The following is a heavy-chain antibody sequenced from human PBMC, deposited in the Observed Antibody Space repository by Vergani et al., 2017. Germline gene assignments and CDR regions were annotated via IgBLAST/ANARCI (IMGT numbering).Heavy chain of an antibody. V-gene: IGHV3-23*04. CDR1: GFTFSSYA. J-gene: IGHJ4*02. CDR3: AKDIAYYYDSSGYYHY. D-gene: IGHD3-22*01. Sequence: EVQLVESGGGLVKPGGSLRLSCAASGFTFSSYAMSWVRQAPGKGLEWVSAISGSADSTHYADSVKGRFTISRDNAKNSLYLQMNSLRAEDTALYYCAKDIAYYYDSSGYYHYWGQGTLVTVSS. CDR2: ISGSADST.